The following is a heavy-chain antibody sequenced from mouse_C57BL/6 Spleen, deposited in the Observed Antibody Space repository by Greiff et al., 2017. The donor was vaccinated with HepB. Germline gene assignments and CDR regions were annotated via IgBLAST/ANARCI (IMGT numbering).Heavy chain of an antibody. J-gene: IGHJ2*01. Sequence: DVKLVESGGGLVKPGGSLKLSCAASGFTFSDYGMHWVRQAPEKGLEWVAYISSGSSTIYYADTVKGRFTISRDNAKNTLFLQMTSLRSEDTAMYYCARGRYSNYLSYFDYWGQGTTLTVSS. CDR2: ISSGSSTI. CDR3: ARGRYSNYLSYFDY. D-gene: IGHD2-5*01. CDR1: GFTFSDYG. V-gene: IGHV5-17*01.